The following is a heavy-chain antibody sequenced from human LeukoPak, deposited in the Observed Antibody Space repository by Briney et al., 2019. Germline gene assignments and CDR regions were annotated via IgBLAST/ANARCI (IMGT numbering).Heavy chain of an antibody. D-gene: IGHD2-2*01. J-gene: IGHJ4*02. CDR1: GYSFTGYY. CDR2: INPNSGGT. Sequence: ASVNVSCKASGYSFTGYYMHWVRQAPGQGLEWMGWINPNSGGTNYAQKFQGRVTMTRDTSISTAYMELSRLRSDDTAVYYCARVRGYCSSTSCYFADYWGQGTLVTVSS. CDR3: ARVRGYCSSTSCYFADY. V-gene: IGHV1-2*02.